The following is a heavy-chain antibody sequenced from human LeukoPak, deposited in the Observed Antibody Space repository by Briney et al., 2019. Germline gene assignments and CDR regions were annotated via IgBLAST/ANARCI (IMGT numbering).Heavy chain of an antibody. CDR2: INWNGGRT. V-gene: IGHV3-20*04. D-gene: IGHD2-21*01. CDR3: ARDSALSYSYMDV. Sequence: GGSLRLSCAASGFTFDDYGMSWVRQAPGKGLEWVSGINWNGGRTGCADSVKGRFTISRDNAKNSLYLQMNSLRAEDTALYYCARDSALSYSYMDVWGKGTTVTVSS. J-gene: IGHJ6*03. CDR1: GFTFDDYG.